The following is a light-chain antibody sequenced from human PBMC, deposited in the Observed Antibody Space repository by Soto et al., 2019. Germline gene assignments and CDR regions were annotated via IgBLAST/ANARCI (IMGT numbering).Light chain of an antibody. CDR3: ERDTVRPAT. CDR1: RSPSDL. CDR2: KAS. J-gene: IGKJ1*01. V-gene: IGKV1-5*03. Sequence: DSQITQAPSTLSASVSERVTIAYRASRSPSDLLAWYQQRPGEAPRMLISKASTLESGVPPRFNGSGSRTHCPLTISGLQPDDSATYYIERDTVRPATFGEGTKVDI.